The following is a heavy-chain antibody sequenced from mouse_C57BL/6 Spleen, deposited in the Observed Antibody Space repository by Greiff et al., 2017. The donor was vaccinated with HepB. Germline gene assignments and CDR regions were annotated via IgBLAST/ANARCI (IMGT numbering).Heavy chain of an antibody. J-gene: IGHJ3*01. CDR1: GYSITSGYY. D-gene: IGHD3-3*01. CDR2: ISYDGSN. Sequence: EVKLVESGPGLVKPSQSLSLTCSVTGYSITSGYYWNWIRQFPGNKLEWMGYISYDGSNNYNPSLKNRISITRDTSKNQFFLKLNSVTTEDTATYYCARDRGSSWFAYWGQGTLVTVSA. V-gene: IGHV3-6*01. CDR3: ARDRGSSWFAY.